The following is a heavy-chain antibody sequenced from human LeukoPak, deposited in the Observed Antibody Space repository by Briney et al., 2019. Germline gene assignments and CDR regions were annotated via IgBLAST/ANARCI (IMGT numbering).Heavy chain of an antibody. CDR1: GGTFSSYA. J-gene: IGHJ6*02. D-gene: IGHD5-24*01. Sequence: GASVKVSCKASGGTFSSYAISWVRQAPGQGLEWMGGIIPIFGTANYAQKIQGRVTITADESTSTAYMELSSLRSEDTAVYYCARDSKMEAAYYYYGMDVWGQGTTVTVSS. CDR2: IIPIFGTA. V-gene: IGHV1-69*13. CDR3: ARDSKMEAAYYYYGMDV.